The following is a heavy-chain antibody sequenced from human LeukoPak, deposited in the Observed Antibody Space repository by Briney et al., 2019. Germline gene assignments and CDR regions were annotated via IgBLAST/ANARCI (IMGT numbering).Heavy chain of an antibody. J-gene: IGHJ3*02. CDR2: IYSDNT. D-gene: IGHD2-2*03. V-gene: IGHV3-66*03. CDR1: GFTVSSNS. Sequence: PGGSLRLSCTVSGFTVSSNSMSWVRQAPGKGLEWVSFIYSDNTHYSDSVKGRFTISRDNSKNTLYLQVNGLRPEDTAVYYCARDPLDISRWTNAFDIWGQGTMVSVSS. CDR3: ARDPLDISRWTNAFDI.